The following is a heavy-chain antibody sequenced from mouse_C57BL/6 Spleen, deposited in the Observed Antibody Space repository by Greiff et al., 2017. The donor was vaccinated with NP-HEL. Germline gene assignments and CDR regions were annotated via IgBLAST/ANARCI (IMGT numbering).Heavy chain of an antibody. CDR3: ARSIYDGSFAY. V-gene: IGHV1-82*01. CDR1: GYAFSSSW. CDR2: IYPGDGDT. Sequence: QVQLQQSGPELVKPGASVKISCKASGYAFSSSWMNWVKQRPGKGLEWIGRIYPGDGDTNYNGKFKGKATLTADKSSSTAYMQLSSLTSEDSAVYCCARSIYDGSFAYWGQGTLVTVSA. D-gene: IGHD2-3*01. J-gene: IGHJ3*01.